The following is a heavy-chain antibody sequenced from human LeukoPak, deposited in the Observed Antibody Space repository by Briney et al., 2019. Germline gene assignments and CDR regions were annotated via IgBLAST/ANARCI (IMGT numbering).Heavy chain of an antibody. CDR1: GGSISSGDYY. CDR3: ARVASSSWYYFDY. J-gene: IGHJ4*02. Sequence: SETLSHTCTVSGGSISSGDYYWSWIRQPPGKGLEWIGYIYYSGSTYYNPSLKSRVTISVDTSKNQFSLKLSSVTAADTAVYYCARVASSSWYYFDYWGQGTLVTVSS. CDR2: IYYSGST. V-gene: IGHV4-30-4*08. D-gene: IGHD6-13*01.